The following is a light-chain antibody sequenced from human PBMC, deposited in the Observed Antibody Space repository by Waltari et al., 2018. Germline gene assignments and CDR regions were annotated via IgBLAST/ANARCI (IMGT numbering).Light chain of an antibody. Sequence: QSVLTQPPSASGTPGQRVTISCSGRSSNIGTNTVNWYQQLPGTAPKLLIYNNNQWPAGGPDRFSGSKSGNSAALAISGLQSEDEADYYCAAWDDSLNGFYVFGTGTKVTVL. CDR3: AAWDDSLNGFYV. CDR1: SSNIGTNT. CDR2: NNN. J-gene: IGLJ1*01. V-gene: IGLV1-44*01.